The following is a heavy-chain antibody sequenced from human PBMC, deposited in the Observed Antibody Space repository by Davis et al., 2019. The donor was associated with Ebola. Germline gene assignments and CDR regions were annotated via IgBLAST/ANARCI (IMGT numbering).Heavy chain of an antibody. J-gene: IGHJ3*02. CDR3: AKYGGYDGPGAFDI. CDR1: GFTFSSYA. D-gene: IGHD5-12*01. V-gene: IGHV3-30-3*02. CDR2: ISYDGSNK. Sequence: GESLKISCAASGFTFSSYAMHWVRQAPGKGLEWVAVISYDGSNKYYADSVKGRFTISRDNSKNTLYLQMNSLRAEDTAVYYCAKYGGYDGPGAFDIWGQGTMVTVSS.